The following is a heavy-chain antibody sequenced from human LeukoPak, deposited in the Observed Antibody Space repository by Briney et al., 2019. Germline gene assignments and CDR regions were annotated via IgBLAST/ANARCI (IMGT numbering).Heavy chain of an antibody. J-gene: IGHJ3*02. CDR1: GYIFSNYG. CDR2: ISSGGNT. V-gene: IGHV1-18*01. Sequence: ASVKVSCKATGYIFSNYGISWVRQAPGHGLEWMGWISSGGNTNYAPKFQDRATMTTDTSTSTAYMELRSLRFDDTAVYYCASPLHDAFDIWGQGTKVTVSS. CDR3: ASPLHDAFDI.